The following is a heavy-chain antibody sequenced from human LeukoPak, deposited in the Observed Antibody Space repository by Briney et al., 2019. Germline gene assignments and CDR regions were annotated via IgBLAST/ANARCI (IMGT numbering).Heavy chain of an antibody. V-gene: IGHV4-4*07. Sequence: PSETLSLTCTVASGSISSYYWSWIRQPAGKGLEWIGRIYTNGSTNYNPSLNSRVTMSVDTSKNQFSLKLSSVTAADTAVYYCARVVVVPAAICFDSWGQGTLVTVSS. D-gene: IGHD2-2*01. CDR2: IYTNGST. CDR3: ARVVVVPAAICFDS. CDR1: SGSISSYY. J-gene: IGHJ5*01.